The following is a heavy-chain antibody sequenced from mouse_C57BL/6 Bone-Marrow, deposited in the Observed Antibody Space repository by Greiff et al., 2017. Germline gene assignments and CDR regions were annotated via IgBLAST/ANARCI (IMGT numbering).Heavy chain of an antibody. D-gene: IGHD2-12*01. CDR2: IHPNSGST. CDR1: GYTFTSYW. CDR3: AREYDNYYAMDY. V-gene: IGHV1-64*01. J-gene: IGHJ4*01. Sequence: QVQLQQPGAELVKPGASVKLSCKASGYTFTSYWMHWVKQRPGQGLEWIGMIHPNSGSTNYNEKFKSKATLTVDKSSSTAYMQLSSLTSEDSAVYYCAREYDNYYAMDYWGQGTSVTVSS.